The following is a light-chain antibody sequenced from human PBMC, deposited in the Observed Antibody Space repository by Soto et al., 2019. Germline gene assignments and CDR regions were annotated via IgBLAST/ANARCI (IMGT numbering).Light chain of an antibody. J-gene: IGKJ3*01. Sequence: EGVLTQPPGTLSLYPVERASLYCTARHSLSSANFAWHQQKPGPAPRLLIYGASSRATGIPDRFSGSGSGTDFTLTISRLETEDFAVYSRQQYGCSPTFGQGTNVDI. CDR1: HSLSSAN. CDR3: QQYGCSPT. CDR2: GAS. V-gene: IGKV3-20*01.